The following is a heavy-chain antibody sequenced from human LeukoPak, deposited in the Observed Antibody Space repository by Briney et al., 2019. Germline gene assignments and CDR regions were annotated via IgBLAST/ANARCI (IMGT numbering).Heavy chain of an antibody. Sequence: SETLSLTCTVSGYSISSGYYWGWIRQPPGKGLEWIGSIYQNGNTYYNPSLKSRVTISLDTSKNQFSLNLTSVTAADTAVYYCTAAPRRVEATTGSPFDYWGQGTLVTVSS. D-gene: IGHD1-26*01. CDR1: GYSISSGYY. CDR2: IYQNGNT. CDR3: TAAPRRVEATTGSPFDY. J-gene: IGHJ4*02. V-gene: IGHV4-38-2*02.